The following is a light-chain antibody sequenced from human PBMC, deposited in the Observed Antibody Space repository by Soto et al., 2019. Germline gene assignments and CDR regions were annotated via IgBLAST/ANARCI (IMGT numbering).Light chain of an antibody. J-gene: IGKJ1*01. CDR1: QSVSNNY. CDR2: GAS. CDR3: QQYGSSGT. V-gene: IGKV3-20*01. Sequence: TQYPSTLSAFVGDRATLSCRASQSVSNNYLAWYQQKPGQAPRLLIYGASNRATGIPDRFSGSGSGTDFTLTISRLEPEDFAVYHCQQYGSSGTFGQGTKVDIK.